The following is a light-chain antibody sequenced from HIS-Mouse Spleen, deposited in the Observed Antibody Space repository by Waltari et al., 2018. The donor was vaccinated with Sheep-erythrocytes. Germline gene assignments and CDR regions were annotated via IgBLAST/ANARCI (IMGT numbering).Light chain of an antibody. J-gene: IGLJ3*02. CDR2: DVS. CDR3: SSYTSSSTWV. V-gene: IGLV2-14*03. Sequence: QSALTQPASVSGSPGQSLTISCTGTISDVGGYNYVSWYQQHPGKAPKLMIYDVSNRPSGVSNRFSGSKSGNTASLTISGLQAEDEADYYCSSYTSSSTWVFGGGTKLTVL. CDR1: ISDVGGYNY.